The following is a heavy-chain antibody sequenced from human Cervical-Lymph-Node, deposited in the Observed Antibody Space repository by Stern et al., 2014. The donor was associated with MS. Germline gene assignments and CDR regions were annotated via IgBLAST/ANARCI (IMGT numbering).Heavy chain of an antibody. V-gene: IGHV3-49*05. D-gene: IGHD2-21*01. Sequence: VQLVASGGGLVKPGRSLTLSCTASGFTFGDNPMTWFRQAPGKGLEWEGLIMTKANGGTTEFAASVKGIFTILRDDSKSIAYLQMNSLKTEDTAVYYCARDDSARPAYNYWGQGTLFTVSS. CDR3: ARDDSARPAYNY. CDR2: IMTKANGGTT. J-gene: IGHJ4*02. CDR1: GFTFGDNP.